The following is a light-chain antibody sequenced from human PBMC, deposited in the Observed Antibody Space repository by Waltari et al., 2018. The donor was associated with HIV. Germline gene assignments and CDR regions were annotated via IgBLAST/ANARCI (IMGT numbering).Light chain of an antibody. CDR3: QQRSDWPLT. CDR2: DAS. CDR1: QSVSSY. V-gene: IGKV3-11*01. Sequence: EIVLTQSPGTLSLSPGERATLSCRASQSVSSYLAWYQQKPGQAPRLLIYDASNRATGIPARFSGSGSGTDFTLTINSLEPEDFAVYYCQQRSDWPLTFGGGTKLEIK. J-gene: IGKJ4*01.